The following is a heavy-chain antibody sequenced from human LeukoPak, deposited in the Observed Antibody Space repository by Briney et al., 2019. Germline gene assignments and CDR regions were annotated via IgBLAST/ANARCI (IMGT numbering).Heavy chain of an antibody. CDR3: ARGPRITIFGVASYYYYYMDV. CDR1: GGSFSGYY. D-gene: IGHD3-3*01. CDR2: INHSGST. V-gene: IGHV4-34*01. Sequence: SETLSLTCAVYGGSFSGYYWSWIRQPPGKGLERIGEINHSGSTNYNPSLKSRVTISVDTSKNQFSLKLSSVTAADTAVYYCARGPRITIFGVASYYYYYMDVWGKGTTVTVSS. J-gene: IGHJ6*03.